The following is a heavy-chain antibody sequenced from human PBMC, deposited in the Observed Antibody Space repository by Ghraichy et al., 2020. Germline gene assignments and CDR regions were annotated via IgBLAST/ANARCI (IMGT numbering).Heavy chain of an antibody. Sequence: GESLNISCAASGLTFSSYALSWGRQAPGEGLEWVSAISGRGGSTYFADSVKGRFTISRDNSKNTLYLQMNNLRAEDTAVSYCSKDPGGSSWLDYWGQGTLVTVSS. CDR1: GLTFSSYA. D-gene: IGHD6-13*01. J-gene: IGHJ4*02. V-gene: IGHV3-23*01. CDR3: SKDPGGSSWLDY. CDR2: ISGRGGST.